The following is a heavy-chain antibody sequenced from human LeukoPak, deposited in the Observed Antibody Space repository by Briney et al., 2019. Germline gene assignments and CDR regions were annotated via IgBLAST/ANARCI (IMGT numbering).Heavy chain of an antibody. CDR3: ARVLGYYGSGSYYNWFDP. J-gene: IGHJ5*02. CDR2: INPNSGGT. V-gene: IGHV1-2*02. CDR1: GYTLTGYY. Sequence: ASVKVSCKASGYTLTGYYMHWVRQAPGQGLEWMGWINPNSGGTNYAQKFQGRVTMTRDTSISTAYMELSRLRSDDTAVYYCARVLGYYGSGSYYNWFDPWGQGTLVTVSS. D-gene: IGHD3-10*01.